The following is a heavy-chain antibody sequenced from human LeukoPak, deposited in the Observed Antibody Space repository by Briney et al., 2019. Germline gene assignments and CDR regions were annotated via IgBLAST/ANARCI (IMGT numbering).Heavy chain of an antibody. Sequence: GGSLTLSCAASGFTFSGSTMHWVRQASGKGLEWVGGVRTKATNYATAYAASVKGRFTIYRDDSKNTAYLQIHSLTAEDTAVYYCTTLSVGVDVNWGQGTLVTVSS. D-gene: IGHD1-26*01. CDR3: TTLSVGVDVN. CDR2: VRTKATNYAT. CDR1: GFTFSGST. V-gene: IGHV3-73*01. J-gene: IGHJ4*02.